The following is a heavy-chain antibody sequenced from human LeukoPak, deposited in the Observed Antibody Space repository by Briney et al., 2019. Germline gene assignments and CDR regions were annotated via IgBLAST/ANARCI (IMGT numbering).Heavy chain of an antibody. CDR1: GYSISSGYY. J-gene: IGHJ5*02. Sequence: PSETLSLTCTVSGYSISSGYYWGWIRQPPGKGLEWIGSIYHSGSTYYNPSLKSRVTISVDTSKNQFSLKLSSVTAADTAVYYCARAPSRWGPSNLFDPWGQGTLVTVSS. CDR2: IYHSGST. D-gene: IGHD2-21*02. V-gene: IGHV4-38-2*02. CDR3: ARAPSRWGPSNLFDP.